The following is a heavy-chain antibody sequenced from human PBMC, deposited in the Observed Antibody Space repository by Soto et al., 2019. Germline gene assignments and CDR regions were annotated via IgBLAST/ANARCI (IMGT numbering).Heavy chain of an antibody. D-gene: IGHD2-15*01. CDR2: INHSGST. V-gene: IGHV4-34*01. Sequence: PSETLSLTCAVYGGSFSGYYWSWIRQPPGKGLEWIGEINHSGSTNYNPSLKSRVTISVDTSKNHFSLKLSSVTAADTAVYHCARRGYCSGGSCYSDPFDIWGQGTMVTVSS. CDR1: GGSFSGYY. J-gene: IGHJ3*02. CDR3: ARRGYCSGGSCYSDPFDI.